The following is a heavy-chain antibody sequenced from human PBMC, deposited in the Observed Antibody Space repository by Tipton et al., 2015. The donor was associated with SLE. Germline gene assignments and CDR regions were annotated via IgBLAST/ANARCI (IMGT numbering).Heavy chain of an antibody. CDR2: INHRGYT. V-gene: IGHV4-39*01. Sequence: TLSLTCAVSGGSISSGGYSRGWIRQPPGEGLEWVGGINHRGYTNYNPSLKSRVTITVDTSKKLFSLKLSAVTAADTAVYYCASSDRAYYDFWSGYLLGMDVWGQGTTVTVS. J-gene: IGHJ6*02. D-gene: IGHD3-3*01. CDR3: ASSDRAYYDFWSGYLLGMDV. CDR1: GGSISSGGYS.